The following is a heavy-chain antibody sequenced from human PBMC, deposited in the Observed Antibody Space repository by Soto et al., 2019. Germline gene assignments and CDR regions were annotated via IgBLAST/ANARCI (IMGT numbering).Heavy chain of an antibody. J-gene: IGHJ6*02. D-gene: IGHD3-9*01. Sequence: EVQLVQSGAEVKKPGESLRISCKGSGFSFDNYWISWVRQMPGKGLEWMARIYPSDSHTNYSPSSQGHVTISADKSISAAYLQWSSLKASDTAMYYCGIGLSFDWSYAMDVWGQGSTVTVSS. CDR3: GIGLSFDWSYAMDV. CDR1: GFSFDNYW. V-gene: IGHV5-10-1*01. CDR2: IYPSDSHT.